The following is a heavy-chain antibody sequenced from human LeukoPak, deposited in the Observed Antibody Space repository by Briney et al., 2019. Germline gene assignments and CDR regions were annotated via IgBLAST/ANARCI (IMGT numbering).Heavy chain of an antibody. CDR1: GASINSGSNY. CDR3: ARVVSSGSHADY. CDR2: IYSSGST. Sequence: SETLSLTCRVSGASINSGSNYWGWIRQPPGKTLEWIGSIYSSGSTYYNPSLKSRVTISVDTSKNQFSLKLSSVTAADTAVYYCARVVSSGSHADYWGQGTLVTVSS. V-gene: IGHV4-39*07. J-gene: IGHJ4*02. D-gene: IGHD3-10*01.